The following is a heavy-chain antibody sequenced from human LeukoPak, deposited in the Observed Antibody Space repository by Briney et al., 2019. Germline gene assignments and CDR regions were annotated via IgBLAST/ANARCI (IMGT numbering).Heavy chain of an antibody. D-gene: IGHD3-10*01. CDR1: GDSISTYF. J-gene: IGHJ5*02. V-gene: IGHV4-59*01. CDR2: IYNSGST. Sequence: PSETLSLTCTVSGDSISTYFWSWIRQSPGKGLQWIGYIYNSGSTNYNPSLKSRVTISVDTSKNQFSLKLSSVTAADTAVYYCARDSGTTGEVKFDPWGQGTLVTVSS. CDR3: ARDSGTTGEVKFDP.